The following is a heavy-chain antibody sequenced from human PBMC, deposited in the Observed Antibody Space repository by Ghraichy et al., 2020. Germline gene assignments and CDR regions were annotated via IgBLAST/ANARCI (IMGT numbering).Heavy chain of an antibody. D-gene: IGHD5-18*01. V-gene: IGHV1-46*01. Sequence: ASVKVSCKASGYTFTSYYMHWVRQAPGQGLEWMGIINPSGGSTSYAQKFQGRVTMTRDTSTSTVYMELSSLRSEDTAVYYCARDAWIQLNLNPPYYFDYWGQGTLVTVSS. CDR2: INPSGGST. CDR1: GYTFTSYY. CDR3: ARDAWIQLNLNPPYYFDY. J-gene: IGHJ4*02.